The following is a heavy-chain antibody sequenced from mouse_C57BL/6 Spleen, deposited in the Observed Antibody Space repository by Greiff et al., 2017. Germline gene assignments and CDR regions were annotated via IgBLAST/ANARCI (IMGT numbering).Heavy chain of an antibody. V-gene: IGHV1-42*01. CDR3: ARGFDY. CDR2: INPSTGGT. CDR1: GYSFTGYY. J-gene: IGHJ2*01. Sequence: VQLQQSGPELVKPGASVKISCKASGYSFTGYYMNWVKQSPEKSLEWIGEINPSTGGTTYNQKFKAKATLTVDKSSSTAYMQLKGLTSEDSAVYYCARGFDYWGQGTTLTVSS.